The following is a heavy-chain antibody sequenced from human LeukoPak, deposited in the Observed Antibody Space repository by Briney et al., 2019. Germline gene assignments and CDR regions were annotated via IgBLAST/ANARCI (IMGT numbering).Heavy chain of an antibody. J-gene: IGHJ6*02. CDR1: GFTFSTFH. CDR2: IRRSGATT. CDR3: GRIMAPTTSYWYGVEV. V-gene: IGHV3-23*01. Sequence: GGSLRLSCAASGFTFSTFHMVWLRQAPGKGLEGFSSIRRSGATTYYTDSVRGRFTISRDNSKDTLSLQMNNLRAEDTAVYYCGRIMAPTTSYWYGVEVWGHGTTVTVSS. D-gene: IGHD5-12*01.